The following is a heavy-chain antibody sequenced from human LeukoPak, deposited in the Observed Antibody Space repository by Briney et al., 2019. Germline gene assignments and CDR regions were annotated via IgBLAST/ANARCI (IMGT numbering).Heavy chain of an antibody. CDR3: AREEAWFGRQPRSLYY. D-gene: IGHD3-10*01. V-gene: IGHV3-48*04. CDR1: GFTFSSYS. Sequence: GGSLRLSCAASGFTFSSYSMNWVRQAPGKGLEWVSSISSSGSTIYYADSVKGRFTISRDNAKNSLYLQMNSLRAEDTAVYYCAREEAWFGRQPRSLYYWGQGTLVTVSS. J-gene: IGHJ4*02. CDR2: ISSSGSTI.